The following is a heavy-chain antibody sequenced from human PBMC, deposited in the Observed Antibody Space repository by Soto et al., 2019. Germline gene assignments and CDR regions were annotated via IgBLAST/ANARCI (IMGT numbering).Heavy chain of an antibody. D-gene: IGHD2-2*01. CDR1: GGTFSSYT. CDR2: IIPILGIA. Sequence: ASVKVSCKASGGTFSSYTISWVRQAPGQGLEWMGRIIPILGIANYAQKFQGRVTITADKSTSTAYMELSSLRSEDTAVYYCARDSPIVVVPAARGDYYYYYMDVWGKGTTVTVSS. CDR3: ARDSPIVVVPAARGDYYYYYMDV. J-gene: IGHJ6*03. V-gene: IGHV1-69*04.